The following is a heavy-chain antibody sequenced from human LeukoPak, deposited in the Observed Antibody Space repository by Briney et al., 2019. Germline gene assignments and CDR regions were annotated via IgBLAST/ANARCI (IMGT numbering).Heavy chain of an antibody. Sequence: GGSLRLSCAASGFTFSSYWMSWVRQAPGKGLEWVANIKQDGSEKYYVDSVKGRFTISRDNAKNSLYLQMNSLRAEDTAVYYCASGITMVRGVIQYWGQGTLVTVSS. D-gene: IGHD3-10*01. CDR2: IKQDGSEK. V-gene: IGHV3-7*03. CDR3: ASGITMVRGVIQY. J-gene: IGHJ4*02. CDR1: GFTFSSYW.